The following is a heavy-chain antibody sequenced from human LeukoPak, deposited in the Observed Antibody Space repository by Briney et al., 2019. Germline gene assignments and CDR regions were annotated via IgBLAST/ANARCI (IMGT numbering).Heavy chain of an antibody. Sequence: SETLSLTCTVSGGSTSNYYWSWIRQPAGKGLEWIGRIYTSGSTNYNPSLKSRVTMSVDTSKNQFSLKLSSVTAADTAVYYCARLYSGSYYDYFDYWGQGTLVTVSS. V-gene: IGHV4-4*07. CDR1: GGSTSNYY. CDR3: ARLYSGSYYDYFDY. J-gene: IGHJ4*02. CDR2: IYTSGST. D-gene: IGHD1-26*01.